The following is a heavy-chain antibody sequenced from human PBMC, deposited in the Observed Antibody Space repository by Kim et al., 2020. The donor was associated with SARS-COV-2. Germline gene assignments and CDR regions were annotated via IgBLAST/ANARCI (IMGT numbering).Heavy chain of an antibody. J-gene: IGHJ4*02. CDR3: AREGEMATIGSY. Sequence: YYNPSLKSRVTISVDTSKNQVSLKLSSVTAADTAVYYCAREGEMATIGSYWGQGTLVTVSS. V-gene: IGHV4-39*02. D-gene: IGHD3-16*01.